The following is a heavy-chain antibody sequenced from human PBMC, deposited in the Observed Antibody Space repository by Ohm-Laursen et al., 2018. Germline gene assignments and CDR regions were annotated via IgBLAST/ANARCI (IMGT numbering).Heavy chain of an antibody. V-gene: IGHV3-23*01. D-gene: IGHD2-15*01. CDR2: ISGSGGST. CDR3: ARDSDNGYCNY. J-gene: IGHJ4*02. Sequence: SLRLSCSASGFTFSSYAMSWVRQAPGKGLEWVSAISGSGGSTYYADSVKGRFTISRDNSKNSLYLQMNSLRAEDTAVYYCARDSDNGYCNYWGQGTLVTVSS. CDR1: GFTFSSYA.